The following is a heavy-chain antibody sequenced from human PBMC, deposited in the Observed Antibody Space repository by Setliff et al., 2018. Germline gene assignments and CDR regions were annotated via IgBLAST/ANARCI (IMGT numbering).Heavy chain of an antibody. Sequence: ASVKVSCKASGYSFSTYAMHWVRQAPGQRLEWMGWINGGNGNTKYSQKFQGRITITRDTSASTTYMEMGSLRSEDTAVYYCASDTLRGGWDWFDYWGQGTLVTVSS. D-gene: IGHD6-19*01. CDR1: GYSFSTYA. J-gene: IGHJ4*02. V-gene: IGHV1-3*01. CDR2: INGGNGNT. CDR3: ASDTLRGGWDWFDY.